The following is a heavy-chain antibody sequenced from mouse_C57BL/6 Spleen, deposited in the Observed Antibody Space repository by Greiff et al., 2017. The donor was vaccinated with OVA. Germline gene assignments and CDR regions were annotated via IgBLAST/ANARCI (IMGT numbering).Heavy chain of an antibody. CDR3: AKNYYGSSPAWFAY. J-gene: IGHJ3*01. V-gene: IGHV2-5*01. CDR1: GFSLTSYG. D-gene: IGHD1-1*01. CDR2: IWRGGST. Sequence: VKLMESGPGLVQPSQSLSITCTVSGFSLTSYGVHWVRQSPGKGLEWLGVIWRGGSTDYNAAFMSRLSITKDNSKSQVFFKMNSLQADDTAIYYCAKNYYGSSPAWFAYWGQGTLVTVSA.